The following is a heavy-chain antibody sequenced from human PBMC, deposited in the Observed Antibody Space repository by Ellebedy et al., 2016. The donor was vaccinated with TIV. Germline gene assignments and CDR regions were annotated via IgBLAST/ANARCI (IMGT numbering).Heavy chain of an antibody. D-gene: IGHD3-10*01. CDR2: ISGNGVST. CDR3: ARAGYGSGATNWLDP. J-gene: IGHJ5*02. CDR1: GFTFSSYA. V-gene: IGHV3-64*01. Sequence: GESLKISCAASGFTFSSYAMHWVRQAPGEGLEFVSGISGNGVSTYFANSVKGRFTISRDNSKNTLYLQMGSLRAEDTAVYYCARAGYGSGATNWLDPWGQGTLVTVSS.